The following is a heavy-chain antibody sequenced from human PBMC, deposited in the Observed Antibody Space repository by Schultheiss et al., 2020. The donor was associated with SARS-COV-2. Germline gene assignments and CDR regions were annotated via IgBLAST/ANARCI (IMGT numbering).Heavy chain of an antibody. D-gene: IGHD3-22*01. CDR1: GGSISSGGYY. CDR2: IYYSGST. Sequence: SETLSLTCTVSGGSISSGGYYWTWIRQHPGKGLEWIVYIYYSGSTYYNPSLKSRVTISVDTSKNQFSLKMSSVTAADTAVYYCASSPSSGYYRLYFQHWGQGTLVTVSS. V-gene: IGHV4-31*03. J-gene: IGHJ1*01. CDR3: ASSPSSGYYRLYFQH.